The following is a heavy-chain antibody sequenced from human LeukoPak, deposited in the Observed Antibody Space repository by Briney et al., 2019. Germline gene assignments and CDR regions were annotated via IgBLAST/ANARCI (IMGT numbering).Heavy chain of an antibody. J-gene: IGHJ5*02. D-gene: IGHD3-3*01. V-gene: IGHV4-39*01. Sequence: SETLSLTCTVSGGSISSSSYYWGWIRQPPGKGLEWIGSIYYSGSTYYNPSLKSRATISVDTSKNQFSLKLSSVTAADTAVYYCARQDPTDFWSGYYAPPNWFDPWGQGTLVTVSS. CDR3: ARQDPTDFWSGYYAPPNWFDP. CDR2: IYYSGST. CDR1: GGSISSSSYY.